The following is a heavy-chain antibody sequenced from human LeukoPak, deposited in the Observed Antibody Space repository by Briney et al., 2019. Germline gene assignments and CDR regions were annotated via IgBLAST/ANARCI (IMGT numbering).Heavy chain of an antibody. V-gene: IGHV1-2*02. CDR1: GYTFTSYG. D-gene: IGHD2-15*01. CDR2: ISAYSGGT. Sequence: EASVKVSCKASGYTFTSYGISWVRQAPGQGLEWMGWISAYSGGTNYAQKFRGRVTMTRDTSISTAYMELSRLRSDDTAVYYCARHIGVAAFDIWGQGTMVTVSS. J-gene: IGHJ3*02. CDR3: ARHIGVAAFDI.